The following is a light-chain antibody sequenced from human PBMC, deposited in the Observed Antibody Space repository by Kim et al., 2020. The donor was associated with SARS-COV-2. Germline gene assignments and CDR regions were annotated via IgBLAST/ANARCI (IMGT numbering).Light chain of an antibody. CDR1: QGIGNY. CDR2: AAS. V-gene: IGKV1-39*01. J-gene: IGKJ4*01. Sequence: SPSVGEQVTSTGRQSQGIGNYLNWYQRKPGKAPNLLIYAASSLQSGVPSRFSGSGSGTDFTLTISSVQPEDFATYYCQQSYSLPVTFGGGTKVEIK. CDR3: QQSYSLPVT.